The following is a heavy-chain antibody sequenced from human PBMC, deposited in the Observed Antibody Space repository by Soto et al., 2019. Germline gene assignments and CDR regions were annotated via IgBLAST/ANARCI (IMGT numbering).Heavy chain of an antibody. CDR2: ISGYDGNT. V-gene: IGHV1-18*01. CDR3: ARKSSSSSWFDP. CDR1: GYTFSNDG. J-gene: IGHJ5*02. Sequence: ASVKVSCKASGYTFSNDGITWVRQAPGQGLEWMGWISGYDGNTNYPQSLQGRAAMTTDPSTRTAYMELRSLRSDDTAVYYCARKSSSSSWFDPWGQGTLVTVS. D-gene: IGHD6-6*01.